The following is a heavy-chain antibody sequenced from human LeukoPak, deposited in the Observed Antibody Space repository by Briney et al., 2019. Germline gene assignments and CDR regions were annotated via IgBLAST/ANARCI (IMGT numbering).Heavy chain of an antibody. CDR2: IDISGGST. D-gene: IGHD1-1*01. CDR1: GFTFRNYA. Sequence: GGSLRLSCAASGFTFRNYAMSWVRQVPGKGLEWVASIDISGGSTYYGDSVQGRFTISRDNSKNTLYLEMNSLRVEDTALYYCANEVRPNDYWGQGTLVTVSS. J-gene: IGHJ4*02. V-gene: IGHV3-23*01. CDR3: ANEVRPNDY.